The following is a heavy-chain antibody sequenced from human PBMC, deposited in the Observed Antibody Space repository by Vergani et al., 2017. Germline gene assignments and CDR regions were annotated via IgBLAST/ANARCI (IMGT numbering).Heavy chain of an antibody. CDR3: ARDRNYDILASPNYYFDY. V-gene: IGHV1-69*01. Sequence: QVQLVQSGAEVKKPGSSVKVSCKASGGTFSSYAISWVRQAPGQGLEWMGGISPIFGTANYAQKFQGRVTITADESTSTAYIELSSLRSEDTAVYYCARDRNYDILASPNYYFDYWGQGTLVTVSS. CDR2: ISPIFGTA. CDR1: GGTFSSYA. D-gene: IGHD3-9*01. J-gene: IGHJ4*02.